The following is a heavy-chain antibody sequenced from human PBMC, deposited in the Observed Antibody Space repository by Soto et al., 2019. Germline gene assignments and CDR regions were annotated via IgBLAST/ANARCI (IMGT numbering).Heavy chain of an antibody. V-gene: IGHV1-18*04. J-gene: IGHJ5*02. Sequence: ASVKVSCKASGYTFTSYGISWVRQAPGQGLEWMGWISAYNGNTNYAQKLQGRVTMTKDTSTSTAYMELRSLRSDDTAVYYCAGVGTAAHADWFDPWGQGNLVTVSS. CDR2: ISAYNGNT. D-gene: IGHD6-6*01. CDR3: AGVGTAAHADWFDP. CDR1: GYTFTSYG.